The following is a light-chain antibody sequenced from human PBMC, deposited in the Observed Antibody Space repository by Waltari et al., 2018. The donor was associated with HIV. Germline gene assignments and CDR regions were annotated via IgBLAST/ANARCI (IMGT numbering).Light chain of an antibody. CDR3: SSYTSSSALYVE. Sequence: QSALTQPASVSGSPGQSITISCTGTSSDVGGYNYVSWYQQHPGKAPKLMIYDVSNRPSWVSNRFSGSKSGNTASLTISGLQAEYEADYYCSSYTSSSALYVEFGGGTKLTVL. CDR2: DVS. V-gene: IGLV2-14*03. J-gene: IGLJ2*01. CDR1: SSDVGGYNY.